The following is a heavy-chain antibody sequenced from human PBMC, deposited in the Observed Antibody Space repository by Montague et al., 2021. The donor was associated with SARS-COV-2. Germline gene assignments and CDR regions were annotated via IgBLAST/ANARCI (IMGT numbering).Heavy chain of an antibody. Sequence: SERVSCAASGFTFSSSAMSWVRQAPGKGLEWVSTISGGGVSTYYSDSVKGRFTISRDNSKNTLYLQMNSLRAEDTAVYYCARAPPISAVSSPRRNQFFFDAWGQGTLVTVSS. CDR3: ARAPPISAVSSPRRNQFFFDA. J-gene: IGHJ4*02. V-gene: IGHV3-23*01. CDR1: GFTFSSSA. D-gene: IGHD2-2*01. CDR2: ISGGGVST.